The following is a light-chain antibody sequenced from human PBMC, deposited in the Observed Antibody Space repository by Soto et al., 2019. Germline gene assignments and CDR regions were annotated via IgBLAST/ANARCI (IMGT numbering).Light chain of an antibody. V-gene: IGLV1-44*01. J-gene: IGLJ3*02. Sequence: QPVLIQPPSASGTPGQWVSISCSGSTSNIGSKAVNWYQQVPGTAPKLLIYANNQRPSGVPDRFSASKSGTSASLAISGLQSEDEADYYCAAWDDSLNGWVFGGGTTLTVL. CDR2: ANN. CDR1: TSNIGSKA. CDR3: AAWDDSLNGWV.